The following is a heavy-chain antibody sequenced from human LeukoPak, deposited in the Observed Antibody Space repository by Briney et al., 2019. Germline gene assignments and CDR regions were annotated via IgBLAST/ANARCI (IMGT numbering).Heavy chain of an antibody. CDR1: GGSISSYY. CDR2: IYSSGST. J-gene: IGHJ4*02. V-gene: IGHV4-59*01. CDR3: ARDVWVGATYFDF. Sequence: SETRSLTCTVSGGSISSYYWSWIRQPPGKGLEWIGYIYSSGSTNYNPSLKSRVTISVDTSKNQFSLKLSSVTAADTAVYYCARDVWVGATYFDFWGQGTLVTVSS. D-gene: IGHD1-26*01.